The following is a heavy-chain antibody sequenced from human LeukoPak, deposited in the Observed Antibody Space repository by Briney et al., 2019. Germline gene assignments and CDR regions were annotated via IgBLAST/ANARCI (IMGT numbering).Heavy chain of an antibody. J-gene: IGHJ4*02. CDR1: GGSISSGGYY. D-gene: IGHD3-22*01. V-gene: IGHV4-31*03. Sequence: SETLSLTCTVSGGSISSGGYYWSWIRQHPGKGLEWIGYIYYSGSTYYNPSLKSRVTISVDTSKNQFSLKLSSVTAADTAVYYCAAVDYDSSGYYYWGQGTLVTVSS. CDR3: AAVDYDSSGYYY. CDR2: IYYSGST.